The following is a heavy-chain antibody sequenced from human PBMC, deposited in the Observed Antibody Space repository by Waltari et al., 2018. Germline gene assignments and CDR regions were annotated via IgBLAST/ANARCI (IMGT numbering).Heavy chain of an antibody. CDR3: ARVGGTSVFDI. J-gene: IGHJ3*02. CDR1: GFSFSLYS. CDR2: INYGDGAP. Sequence: EEQLVESGGGLVQPGGSLRLSCTASGFSFSLYSMHWVRQAPGKGLESVSAINYGDGAPFYADSVWGRFTISRDKSKKMVYLQMGSLRPEDMGVYYCARVGGTSVFDIWGQGTRVTVSS. D-gene: IGHD1-26*01. V-gene: IGHV3-64*07.